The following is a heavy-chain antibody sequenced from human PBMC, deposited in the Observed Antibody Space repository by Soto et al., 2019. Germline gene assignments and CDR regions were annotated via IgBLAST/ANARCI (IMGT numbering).Heavy chain of an antibody. V-gene: IGHV1-3*01. CDR1: GYTFTSYA. CDR3: ARLGANHYYDSSGSISY. Sequence: AASVKVSCKASGYTFTSYAMHWVRQAPGQRLEWMGRINAGNGNTKYSQKFQGRVTITRDTSASTAYMELSSLRSEDTAVYYCARLGANHYYDSSGSISYWGQGTLVTVSS. CDR2: INAGNGNT. J-gene: IGHJ4*02. D-gene: IGHD3-22*01.